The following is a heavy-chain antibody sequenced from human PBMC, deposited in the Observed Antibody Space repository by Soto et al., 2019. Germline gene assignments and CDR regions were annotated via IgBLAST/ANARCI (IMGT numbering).Heavy chain of an antibody. Sequence: PSETLSLTCAVSGYSIISGYYWGLIRQPPGKGLEWIGSIYHSGSTYYNPSLKSRVTISVDTSKNQFSPKLSSVTAADTAVYYCAVILTGYYPHFDYWGQGTPVTLSS. CDR3: AVILTGYYPHFDY. CDR2: IYHSGST. D-gene: IGHD3-9*01. J-gene: IGHJ4*02. CDR1: GYSIISGYY. V-gene: IGHV4-38-2*01.